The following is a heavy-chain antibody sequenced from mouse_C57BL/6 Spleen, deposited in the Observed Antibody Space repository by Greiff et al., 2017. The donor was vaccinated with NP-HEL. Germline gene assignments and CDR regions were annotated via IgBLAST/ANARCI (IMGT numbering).Heavy chain of an antibody. CDR3: AREDDYEVGNAMDY. CDR2: IYPGSGST. Sequence: QVQLQQSGAELVKPGASVKMSCKASGYTFTSYWITWVKQRPGQGLEWIGDIYPGSGSTNYIEKFKSKATLTVDTSSSTAYMQLSSLTSEDSAVYYCAREDDYEVGNAMDYWGQGTSVTVSS. CDR1: GYTFTSYW. V-gene: IGHV1-55*01. J-gene: IGHJ4*01. D-gene: IGHD2-4*01.